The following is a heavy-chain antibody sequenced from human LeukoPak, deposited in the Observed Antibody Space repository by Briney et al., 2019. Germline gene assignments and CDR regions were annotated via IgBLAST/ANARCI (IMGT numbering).Heavy chain of an antibody. CDR2: ISSSGSTI. J-gene: IGHJ4*02. CDR1: GFTFSSYE. D-gene: IGHD5-12*01. Sequence: GGSLRLSCAASGFTFSSYEMNWVRQAPGKGLEWVSYISSSGSTIYYADSVKGRFTISRDNAKNSLYLQMNSLRAEDTAVYYCARYSLDSGYDSIDYWGQGTLVTVSS. V-gene: IGHV3-48*03. CDR3: ARYSLDSGYDSIDY.